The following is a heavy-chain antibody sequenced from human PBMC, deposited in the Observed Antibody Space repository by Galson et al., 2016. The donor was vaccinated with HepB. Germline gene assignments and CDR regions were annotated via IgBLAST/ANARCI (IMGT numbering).Heavy chain of an antibody. J-gene: IGHJ4*02. CDR3: AKDLCGSEDR. V-gene: IGHV3-30*18. D-gene: IGHD5-12*01. CDR2: ISSDGTKE. CDR1: GFTLTDYG. Sequence: SLRLSCAASGFTLTDYGMHWVRQAPGKGLEWVAVISSDGTKEYYADSVRGRFIISRDTSKNTLYLQMNSLRAEDTAVYFCAKDLCGSEDRWGRGTLVTVSS.